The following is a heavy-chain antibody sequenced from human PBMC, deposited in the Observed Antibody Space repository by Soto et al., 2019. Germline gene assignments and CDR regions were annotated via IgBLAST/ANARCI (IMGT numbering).Heavy chain of an antibody. D-gene: IGHD3-10*01. J-gene: IGHJ3*02. Sequence: QVQLQESGPGLVKPSQTLSLTCTVSGGSISSGGYFWSWIRQHPGKGLEWIGDINYSGSTYSNPSLKSRVTISVDTSKNQFSLKLSSVTAAVTAVYYCASDILLWFGELPPRAHDAFDIWGQGTRVTVSS. CDR3: ASDILLWFGELPPRAHDAFDI. CDR2: INYSGST. V-gene: IGHV4-31*03. CDR1: GGSISSGGYF.